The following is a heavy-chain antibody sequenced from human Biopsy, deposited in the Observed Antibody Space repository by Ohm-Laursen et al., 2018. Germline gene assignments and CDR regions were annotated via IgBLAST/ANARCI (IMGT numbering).Heavy chain of an antibody. D-gene: IGHD3-10*01. Sequence: ASVKVSCKSSGYTFTDYYIHWVRQVPGQGLEWIGWINPNSGATTSAQNFQGRVTMTSDTSISTAYIELRRLISDDTAVYFCARDRMVTIITLVRADTFDIWGQGTLVSVSS. CDR1: GYTFTDYY. CDR2: INPNSGAT. V-gene: IGHV1-2*02. J-gene: IGHJ3*02. CDR3: ARDRMVTIITLVRADTFDI.